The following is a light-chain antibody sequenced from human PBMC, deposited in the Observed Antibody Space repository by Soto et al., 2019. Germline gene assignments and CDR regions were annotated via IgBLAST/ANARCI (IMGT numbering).Light chain of an antibody. CDR1: SRDVGAYIF. V-gene: IGLV2-8*01. Sequence: QSALAQPPSASGSPGQSVTISCTGTSRDVGAYIFVSWYQQHPGKAPKLMVYDVNRRRPGVPDRFFRSKSGNTASLTVSGLQAEDEGDYYCDSFAGGTYVFGTGTKVTVL. CDR3: DSFAGGTYV. J-gene: IGLJ1*01. CDR2: DVN.